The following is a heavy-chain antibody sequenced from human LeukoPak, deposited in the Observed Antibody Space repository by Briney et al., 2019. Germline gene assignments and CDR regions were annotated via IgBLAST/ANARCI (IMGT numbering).Heavy chain of an antibody. CDR2: ISYDGSNK. Sequence: GGSLRLSCAASGFTFSSYGMHWFRQAPGKGLEWVAVISYDGSNKYYADSVKGRFTISRDNSKNTLYLQMNSLRAEDTAVYYCAKDLAVAAPGDYYFDYWGQGTLVTVSS. D-gene: IGHD6-19*01. V-gene: IGHV3-30*18. CDR3: AKDLAVAAPGDYYFDY. CDR1: GFTFSSYG. J-gene: IGHJ4*02.